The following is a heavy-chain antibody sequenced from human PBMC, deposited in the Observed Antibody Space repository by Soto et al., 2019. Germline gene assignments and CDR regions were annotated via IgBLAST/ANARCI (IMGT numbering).Heavy chain of an antibody. D-gene: IGHD3-16*01. CDR3: LRPRPSGENYGMDV. CDR1: GLTVSHNY. Sequence: RRLSCVASGLTVSHNYMAWVRQAPEMGLEWVSILYTEGTTYYADSVKGRFTTSRDSSKNTLFLQMDSLRAEDTAVYYCLRPRPSGENYGMDVWGQGTTVTFSS. J-gene: IGHJ6*02. V-gene: IGHV3-53*01. CDR2: LYTEGTT.